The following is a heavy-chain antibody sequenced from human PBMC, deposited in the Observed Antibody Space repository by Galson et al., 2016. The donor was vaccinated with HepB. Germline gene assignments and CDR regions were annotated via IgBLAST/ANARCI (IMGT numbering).Heavy chain of an antibody. CDR3: ARDCDYICYTEASGFDF. V-gene: IGHV3-30*03. D-gene: IGHD2-8*01. CDR1: EFSFSYYG. J-gene: IGHJ4*02. CDR2: ISYDGSNK. Sequence: SLRLSCAASEFSFSYYGMHWVRQAAGKGLEWVAVISYDGSNKYYADSVKGRFTISRDNVQNSLYLHMNSVRAEDTAVYYCARDCDYICYTEASGFDFWGQGTLVTVSS.